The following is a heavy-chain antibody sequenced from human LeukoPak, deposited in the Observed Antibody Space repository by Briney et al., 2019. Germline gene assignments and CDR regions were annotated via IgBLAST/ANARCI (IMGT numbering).Heavy chain of an antibody. Sequence: WETLSLTCAVYGGSFSGYYWSWIRQPPGKGLEWIGEINHSGSTNYNPSLKSRVTISVDTSKNQFSLKLSSVTAADTAVYYCAREWTTRIRFLRNYFDYWGQGTLVTVSS. CDR3: AREWTTRIRFLRNYFDY. CDR2: INHSGST. J-gene: IGHJ4*02. D-gene: IGHD1-1*01. CDR1: GGSFSGYY. V-gene: IGHV4-34*01.